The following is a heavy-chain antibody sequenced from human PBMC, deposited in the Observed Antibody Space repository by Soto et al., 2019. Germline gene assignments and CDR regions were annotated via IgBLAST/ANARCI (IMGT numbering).Heavy chain of an antibody. D-gene: IGHD3-16*01. Sequence: EVQLVESGGGLIQPGGSLRLSCAASGLIVSSNCLTWVRQAPGKGLECVSLTCSGGNTYYADSVRGRFTISCANTKNTLYLQMNSLRAADTAVYYCAGRLATAASLDYWGQGTLVTVSS. CDR1: GLIVSSNC. J-gene: IGHJ4*02. CDR2: TCSGGNT. V-gene: IGHV3-53*01. CDR3: AGRLATAASLDY.